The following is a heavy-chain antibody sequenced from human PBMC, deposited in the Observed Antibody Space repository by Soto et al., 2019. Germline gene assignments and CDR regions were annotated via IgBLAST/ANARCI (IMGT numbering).Heavy chain of an antibody. CDR3: VRDGGQLEDYFDY. CDR2: IKEDGSDK. Sequence: GGSLRLSCAASGFTFSQYWMSWVRQAPGKGLEWVANIKEDGSDKYYVDSVKGRFTISRDNAKNSLYLQLSSLRAEDTAVYWCVRDGGQLEDYFDYWGQGTMVTVSS. V-gene: IGHV3-7*01. D-gene: IGHD6-6*01. CDR1: GFTFSQYW. J-gene: IGHJ4*02.